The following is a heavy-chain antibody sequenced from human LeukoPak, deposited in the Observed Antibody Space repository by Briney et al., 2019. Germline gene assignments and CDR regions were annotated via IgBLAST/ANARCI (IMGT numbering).Heavy chain of an antibody. CDR3: ARDRMGDCATTSCYLAF. J-gene: IGHJ4*02. CDR1: GDTFTAYY. D-gene: IGHD2-2*01. CDR2: MNPNSGDT. V-gene: IGHV1-2*02. Sequence: ASAKVSCKASGDTFTAYYLHWVRQAPGQGLEWMGWMNPNSGDTNYAQKFQGRVTMTRDTSITTAYMELSGLTSDDTAMYYCARDRMGDCATTSCYLAFWGQGALVTVSS.